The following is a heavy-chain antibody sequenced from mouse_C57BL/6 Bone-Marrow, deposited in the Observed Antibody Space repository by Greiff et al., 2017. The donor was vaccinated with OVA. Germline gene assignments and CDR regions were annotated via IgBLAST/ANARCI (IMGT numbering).Heavy chain of an antibody. J-gene: IGHJ2*01. CDR1: GYTFTSYW. V-gene: IGHV1-55*01. D-gene: IGHD3-2*02. CDR3: ARLGGGQLRLRGYYFDD. CDR2: IYPGSGST. Sequence: VQLQQPGAELVKPGASVKMSCKASGYTFTSYWITWVKQRPGQGLEWIGDIYPGSGSTNYNEKFKSKATLTVDTSSSTAYMQLSSLTSEDSAVYYGARLGGGQLRLRGYYFDDWGQGTTLTGSS.